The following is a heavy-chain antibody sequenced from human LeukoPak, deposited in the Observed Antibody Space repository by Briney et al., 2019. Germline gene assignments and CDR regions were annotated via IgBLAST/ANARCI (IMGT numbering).Heavy chain of an antibody. CDR1: GYTFTGYY. D-gene: IGHD6-6*01. Sequence: ASVKVSCKASGYTFTGYYMHWVRQAPGPGLEWMGWINPNSGGTNYAQKFQGTVTMTRDTFISTAYMELSRLRSDDTGVYYCARDSAPARLDYWGQGTLVTVSS. CDR2: INPNSGGT. CDR3: ARDSAPARLDY. V-gene: IGHV1-2*02. J-gene: IGHJ4*02.